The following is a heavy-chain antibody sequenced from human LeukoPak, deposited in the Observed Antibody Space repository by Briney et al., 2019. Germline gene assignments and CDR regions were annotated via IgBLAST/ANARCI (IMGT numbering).Heavy chain of an antibody. J-gene: IGHJ4*02. CDR2: IYYSGST. Sequence: SETLSLTCTVSGVSLNSYYWIWIRQPPGKGLEWIGYIYYSGSTNYNPSLKSRVTISVDTSKNQFSLKLSSVTAADTAVYYCARDLRGYSSYDYWGQGTLVTVSS. V-gene: IGHV4-59*01. CDR3: ARDLRGYSSYDY. CDR1: GVSLNSYY. D-gene: IGHD6-13*01.